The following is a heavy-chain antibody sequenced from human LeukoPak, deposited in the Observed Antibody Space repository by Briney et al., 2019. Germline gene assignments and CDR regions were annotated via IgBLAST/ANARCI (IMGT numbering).Heavy chain of an antibody. J-gene: IGHJ4*02. D-gene: IGHD3-16*01. CDR2: IKQDGSEK. CDR3: ARDGFGTGSN. V-gene: IGHV3-7*03. CDR1: GFTFSSYS. Sequence: GGSLRLSCAASGFTFSSYSMNWVRQAPGKGLEWVANIKQDGSEKNYVDSVKGRFIISRDNAKNSLYLQMNTLRADDTAVYYCARDGFGTGSNWGQGTLVTVSS.